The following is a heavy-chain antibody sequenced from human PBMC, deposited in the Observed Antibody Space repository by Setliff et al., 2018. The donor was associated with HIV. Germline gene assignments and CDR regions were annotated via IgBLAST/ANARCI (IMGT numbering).Heavy chain of an antibody. V-gene: IGHV1-2*02. CDR3: ARDRRYSGTYHIDY. CDR1: GYTLAGYF. D-gene: IGHD1-26*01. CDR2: INPNSGGT. J-gene: IGHJ4*02. Sequence: ASVKVSCKASGYTLAGYFMHWVRQAPGQGLEWMGWINPNSGGTNYAQKFQGRVTMTRDTSISTAYLDLRSLRSDDTAMYYCARDRRYSGTYHIDYWGQGTRVTVSS.